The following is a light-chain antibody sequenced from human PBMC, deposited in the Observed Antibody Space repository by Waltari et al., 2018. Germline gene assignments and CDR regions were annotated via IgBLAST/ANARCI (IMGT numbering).Light chain of an antibody. Sequence: EIVLTQSPATLSLSPGERASLSCRASQSVGSDLVWYQQKPGQAPRLLIYDASNRATGIPARFIGSGSGTDFTLTISSLEPEDVAVYYCQQTSNWPPITFGQGTRLEIK. J-gene: IGKJ5*01. CDR3: QQTSNWPPIT. CDR2: DAS. V-gene: IGKV3-11*01. CDR1: QSVGSD.